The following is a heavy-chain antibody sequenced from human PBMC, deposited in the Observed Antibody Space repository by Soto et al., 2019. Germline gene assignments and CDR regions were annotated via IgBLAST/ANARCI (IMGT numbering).Heavy chain of an antibody. CDR2: IYYGGST. CDR3: ARVRREYDNSGPVDY. J-gene: IGHJ4*02. Sequence: QLQLQESGSGLVKPSQTLSLTCAVSGGSISSGDYSWNWIRQPPGKGLEWIGYIYYGGSTYYNPSRQSRVPMSVDRSRNQVSLKLNSVTAADTAVYYCARVRREYDNSGPVDYWGQGTLVTVSS. CDR1: GGSISSGDYS. D-gene: IGHD3-22*01. V-gene: IGHV4-30-2*01.